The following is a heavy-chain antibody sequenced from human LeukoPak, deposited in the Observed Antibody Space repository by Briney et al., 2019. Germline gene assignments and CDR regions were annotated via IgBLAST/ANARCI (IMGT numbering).Heavy chain of an antibody. V-gene: IGHV3-13*01. J-gene: IGHJ3*02. CDR3: AREMSGSNDALDI. CDR1: GFTLSTYD. Sequence: PGGSLRFSGAASGFTLSTYDMHWARQPTGEGLEWVSIIYRAGDTYYPGSVKGRFTISRDNAKNSLYLQMNSLRAEDTAVYYCAREMSGSNDALDIWGQGTMVTVSS. CDR2: IYRAGDT. D-gene: IGHD3-10*01.